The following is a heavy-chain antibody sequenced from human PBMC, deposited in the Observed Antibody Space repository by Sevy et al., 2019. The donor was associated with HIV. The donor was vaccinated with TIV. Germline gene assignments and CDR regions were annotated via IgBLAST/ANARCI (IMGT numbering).Heavy chain of an antibody. V-gene: IGHV3-30*04. Sequence: GESLKISCAASGFSLSDHAVSWVRQTPGKGLEWLAVISYNGRNQYYADSVKGRFTISKDDSKNTLYLHLNSLRAEDTAVYYCARFVGYCSGGRCSIIDFWGQGTLVTVSS. CDR2: ISYNGRNQ. CDR1: GFSLSDHA. CDR3: ARFVGYCSGGRCSIIDF. J-gene: IGHJ4*02. D-gene: IGHD2-15*01.